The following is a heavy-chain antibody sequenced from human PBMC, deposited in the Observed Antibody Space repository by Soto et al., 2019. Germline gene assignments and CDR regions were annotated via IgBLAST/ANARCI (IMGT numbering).Heavy chain of an antibody. CDR3: ARVGNIVVVRGSFDL. D-gene: IGHD2-2*01. Sequence: EVQLVESGGGLVKPGGSLRLSCAASGFTFSSYSMNWVRQAPGKGLEWVSSVSSSSSYIYYADSVKGRFTISRDNAKNSLYLQMNRLRAEDTAVYYCARVGNIVVVRGSFDLWGRGTLVTVSS. J-gene: IGHJ2*01. V-gene: IGHV3-21*01. CDR2: VSSSSSYI. CDR1: GFTFSSYS.